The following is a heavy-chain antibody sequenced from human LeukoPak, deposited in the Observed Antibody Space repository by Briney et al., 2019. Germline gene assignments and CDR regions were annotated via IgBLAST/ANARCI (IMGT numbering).Heavy chain of an antibody. J-gene: IGHJ4*02. D-gene: IGHD3-10*01. CDR2: ISHGGST. V-gene: IGHV4-38-2*01. CDR1: DYSISNAYY. CDR3: ARVGDTMVRGVISWFDY. Sequence: KPSETLSLTCAVSDYSISNAYYWGWIRQPPGKGLEWIGSISHGGSTHYNASLKSRVAISLEASKNQFSLRLSSVTAADTAVYYCARVGDTMVRGVISWFDYWGQGTLVTVSS.